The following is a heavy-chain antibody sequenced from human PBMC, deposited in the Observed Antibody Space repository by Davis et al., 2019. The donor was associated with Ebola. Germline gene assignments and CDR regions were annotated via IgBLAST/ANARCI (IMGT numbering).Heavy chain of an antibody. D-gene: IGHD2-15*01. J-gene: IGHJ4*02. Sequence: GESLKISCKGSGYSFTSYWIAWVRQMPGKGLEWMGFIFPDDSETRYSQSFEGQVTISADKSTTTAYLQWSSLKVSDSAIYYCARVSCAGGSCPLAHWGQGTLITVSS. CDR2: IFPDDSET. CDR3: ARVSCAGGSCPLAH. CDR1: GYSFTSYW. V-gene: IGHV5-51*01.